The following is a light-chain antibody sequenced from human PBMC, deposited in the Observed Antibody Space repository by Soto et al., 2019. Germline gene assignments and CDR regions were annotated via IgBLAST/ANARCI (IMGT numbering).Light chain of an antibody. J-gene: IGKJ3*01. Sequence: EIVLTQSPGTLSLSPGERATLSCRASQSVDSRYLAWYQQPPGRAPRLLIYGASSRATGTPDRFSGSGSGTDFTLTSSRLELEDSAVYYCHHYDNSPPFPFGPGTKVEIK. CDR3: HHYDNSPPFP. CDR2: GAS. CDR1: QSVDSRY. V-gene: IGKV3-20*01.